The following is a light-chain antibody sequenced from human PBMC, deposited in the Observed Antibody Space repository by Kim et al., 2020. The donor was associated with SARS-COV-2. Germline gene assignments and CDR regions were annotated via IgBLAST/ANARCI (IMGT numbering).Light chain of an antibody. CDR3: QQYNNWPPLT. CDR1: QSVNSN. Sequence: EIVMTQSPATLSVSPGERATLSCRASQSVNSNLAWYQQKPGQAPRLLIYGASTRATGFPARFSGSGSGTEFTLTISSLQSEDSAVYYCQQYNNWPPLTFGGGTKLEI. V-gene: IGKV3-15*01. J-gene: IGKJ4*01. CDR2: GAS.